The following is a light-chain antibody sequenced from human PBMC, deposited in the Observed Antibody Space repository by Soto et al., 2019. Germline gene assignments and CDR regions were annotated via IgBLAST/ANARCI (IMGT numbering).Light chain of an antibody. CDR2: GSS. Sequence: IVLTQSPATLSVSPGERVTLSCRASENVGTNLAWYQQRPGQPPRLLIYGSSTRATGISATFSVSGSRTDFTLTISSLQSEDSAVYYCQQYNNWGLSFGGGTRVEIK. CDR3: QQYNNWGLS. CDR1: ENVGTN. J-gene: IGKJ4*01. V-gene: IGKV3D-15*01.